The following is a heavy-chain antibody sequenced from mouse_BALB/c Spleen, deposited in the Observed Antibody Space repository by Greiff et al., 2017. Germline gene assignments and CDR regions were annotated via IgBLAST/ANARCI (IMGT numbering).Heavy chain of an antibody. CDR2: IYPGDGDT. Sequence: QVQLKESGAELARPGASVKLSCKASGYTFTSYWMQWVKQRPGQGLEWIGAIYPGDGDTRYTQKFKGKATLTADKSSSTAYMQLSSLASEDSAVYYCAREGVSTMIKGMDYWGQGTSVTVSS. D-gene: IGHD2-4*01. CDR3: AREGVSTMIKGMDY. CDR1: GYTFTSYW. J-gene: IGHJ4*01. V-gene: IGHV1-87*01.